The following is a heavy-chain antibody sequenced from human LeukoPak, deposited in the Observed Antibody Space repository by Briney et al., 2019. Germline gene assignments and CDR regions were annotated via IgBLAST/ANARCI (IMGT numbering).Heavy chain of an antibody. J-gene: IGHJ5*02. D-gene: IGHD2-15*01. CDR3: ARGPGGYCSGGSCQNWFDP. Sequence: SETLSPTCAVYGGSFSGNYWSWIRQPPGKGLEWIGEINHSGSTKYKPSLKSRVTISVDTSKNQFSLKLSSVTAADTAVYYCARGPGGYCSGGSCQNWFDPWGQGTLVTVSS. V-gene: IGHV4-34*01. CDR1: GGSFSGNY. CDR2: INHSGST.